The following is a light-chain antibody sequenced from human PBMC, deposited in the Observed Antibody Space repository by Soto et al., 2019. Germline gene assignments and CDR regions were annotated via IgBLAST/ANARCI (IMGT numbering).Light chain of an antibody. V-gene: IGKV3-11*01. Sequence: EIVLTQSPATLSLSPGERATLSCRASQSISSYLVWYQQKPGQAPRLLIYDASNRATGIPARSSGSGSGTDFTLTISSLEPEDFAVYYCQQRVNWPPITFGQGTRLEIK. J-gene: IGKJ5*01. CDR3: QQRVNWPPIT. CDR1: QSISSY. CDR2: DAS.